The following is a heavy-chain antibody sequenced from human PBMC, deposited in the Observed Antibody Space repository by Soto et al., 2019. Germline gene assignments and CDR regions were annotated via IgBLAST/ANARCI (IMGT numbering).Heavy chain of an antibody. CDR3: ARKNYDFWSGYYSENWFDP. CDR1: GGSFSCYY. D-gene: IGHD3-3*01. CDR2: INHSGST. V-gene: IGHV4-34*01. J-gene: IGHJ5*02. Sequence: PSETLSLTCAVYGGSFSCYYWSWIRQPPGKGLEWIGEINHSGSTNYNPSLKSRVTISVDTSKNQFSLKLRSVTAADKAVYYCARKNYDFWSGYYSENWFDPWGQGTLVTVS.